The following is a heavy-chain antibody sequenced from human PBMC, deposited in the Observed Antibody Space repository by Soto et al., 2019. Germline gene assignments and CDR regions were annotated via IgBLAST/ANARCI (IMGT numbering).Heavy chain of an antibody. CDR2: IYFSGST. CDR1: GDSVSSRNYY. D-gene: IGHD6-19*01. Sequence: SETLSLTCTVSGDSVSSRNYYWSWIRQPPGKGLEWIGYIYFSGSTNYNPSLKSRLTISVDTSKNQFSLKLNSVTAADTALYYCARDRMAVAGFDYWGQGTLVTVSS. V-gene: IGHV4-61*01. CDR3: ARDRMAVAGFDY. J-gene: IGHJ4*02.